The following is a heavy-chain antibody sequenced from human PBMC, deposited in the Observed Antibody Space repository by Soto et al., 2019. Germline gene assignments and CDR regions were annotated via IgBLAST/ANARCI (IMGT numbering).Heavy chain of an antibody. CDR3: ARHLTNLYYFDY. D-gene: IGHD4-4*01. CDR1: GDSINSYY. CDR2: GYYSGST. J-gene: IGHJ4*02. V-gene: IGHV4-59*08. Sequence: SETLSLTCTVSGDSINSYYWSWIRQPPGKGLEWIGYGYYSGSTNDNPSLKSRVTISVDTSKNQFSLKLSSVTAADTAVYYCARHLTNLYYFDYWGQGTLVTVSS.